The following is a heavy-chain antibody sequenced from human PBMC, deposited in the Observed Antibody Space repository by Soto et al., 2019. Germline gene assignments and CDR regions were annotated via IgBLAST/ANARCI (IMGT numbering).Heavy chain of an antibody. CDR2: IYNGGTT. J-gene: IGHJ4*02. CDR3: ANGPAWDKVDY. V-gene: IGHV4-30-4*01. D-gene: IGHD1-26*01. Sequence: QVQLQESGPGLVQPSQTLSLTGTVSGGSINTVTYYWSWIRQSPDKGRAWIVHIYNGGTTYNNPSLASRATLSVATSNQRVCRKLSCVSASDTGYYYCANGPAWDKVDYCGKGTLVTVSS. CDR1: GGSINTVTYY.